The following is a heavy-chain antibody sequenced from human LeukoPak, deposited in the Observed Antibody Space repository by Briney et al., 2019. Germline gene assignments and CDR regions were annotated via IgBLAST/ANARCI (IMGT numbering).Heavy chain of an antibody. V-gene: IGHV1-2*02. Sequence: ASVTVSCKSSGYAFTDYHLHWLRQAPGQGLECMGWINPNSGGTSYAQKFQGRVTMTWDTSISTVYMELSRLLSDDTAVYYCARGKYSPAGRLIDYWGQGTLVTVSS. CDR2: INPNSGGT. CDR1: GYAFTDYH. D-gene: IGHD6-13*01. CDR3: ARGKYSPAGRLIDY. J-gene: IGHJ4*02.